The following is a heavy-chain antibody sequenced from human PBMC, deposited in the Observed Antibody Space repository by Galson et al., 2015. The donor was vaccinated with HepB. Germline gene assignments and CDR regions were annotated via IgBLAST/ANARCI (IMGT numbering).Heavy chain of an antibody. D-gene: IGHD3-16*01. V-gene: IGHV1-8*01. Sequence: SVKVSCKASGYPFTSYDINWVRQATGQGLEWMGWMNPDSGKTGHAQKFQARVTMTRNKSINTAYMELSSLRFDDTATYFSMITYYGGRSAWGQGTLVTVSS. CDR1: GYPFTSYD. J-gene: IGHJ4*02. CDR2: MNPDSGKT. CDR3: MITYYGGRSA.